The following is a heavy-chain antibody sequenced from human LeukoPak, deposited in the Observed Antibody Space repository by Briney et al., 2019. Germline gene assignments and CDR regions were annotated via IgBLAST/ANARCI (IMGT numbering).Heavy chain of an antibody. CDR2: IRPNGDST. Sequence: ASVKVSCKTSGYSFSSSVMYWVRQAPGQGFEWMGIIRPNGDSTTYAQKFQGRLIMTSDASTSTVYMELSSLRFDDTGVYYCARDGYERPSSFWGQGTLVTVSS. V-gene: IGHV1-46*01. CDR3: ARDGYERPSSF. J-gene: IGHJ4*02. CDR1: GYSFSSSV. D-gene: IGHD2-2*03.